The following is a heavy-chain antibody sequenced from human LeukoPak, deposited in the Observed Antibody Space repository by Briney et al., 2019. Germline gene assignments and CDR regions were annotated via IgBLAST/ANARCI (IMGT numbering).Heavy chain of an antibody. V-gene: IGHV1-69*05. CDR1: GGTFSSYA. J-gene: IGHJ4*02. D-gene: IGHD5-24*01. CDR3: ARAPVEMATISELGLDY. Sequence: GASVKVSCKASGGTFSSYAISWVRQAPGQGLEWMGGIIPIFGTANYAQKFQGRVTITTDESTSTAYMELSSLRSEDTAVYYCARAPVEMATISELGLDYWGQGTLVTVSS. CDR2: IIPIFGTA.